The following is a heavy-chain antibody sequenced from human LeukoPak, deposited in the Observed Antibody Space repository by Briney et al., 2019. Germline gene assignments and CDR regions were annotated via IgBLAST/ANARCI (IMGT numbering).Heavy chain of an antibody. Sequence: SETLSLTCSVSGGSIKDFYWTWGRQPPAKGLGRIGHVYSDGLTEYSPSLKRRLSLSVDTSKNQIFLRLTSVTAADTAFYLCARDEEWVLRGAPSLWGQGTLVTVSS. CDR3: ARDEEWVLRGAPSL. CDR2: VYSDGLT. D-gene: IGHD3-10*01. V-gene: IGHV4-59*01. CDR1: GGSIKDFY. J-gene: IGHJ4*02.